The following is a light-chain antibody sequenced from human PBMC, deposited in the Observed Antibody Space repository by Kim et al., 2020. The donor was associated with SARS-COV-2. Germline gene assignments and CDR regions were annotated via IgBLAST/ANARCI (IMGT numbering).Light chain of an antibody. J-gene: IGLJ2*01. V-gene: IGLV3-1*01. CDR1: KLGDKY. CDR3: QAWDSSTVV. CDR2: QDS. Sequence: VSPGQTVTITCPGDKLGDKYACWYQHKPGQSPVLVIYQDSKRPSGIPERFSGSNSGNTATLTISGTQAMDEADYYCQAWDSSTVVFGGGTQLTVL.